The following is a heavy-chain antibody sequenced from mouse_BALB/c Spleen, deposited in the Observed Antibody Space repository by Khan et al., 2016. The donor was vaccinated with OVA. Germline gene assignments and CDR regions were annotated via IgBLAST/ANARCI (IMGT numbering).Heavy chain of an antibody. CDR3: ARVGYNGTMDY. CDR2: INTYTGQP. V-gene: IGHV9-3-1*01. Sequence: QVQLKQSGPELKKPGETVKISCKASGYTFTTNGMNWVKQAPGKGLKWMGCINTYTGQPIYADDFKGRFAFSLETSANTAYLQINNLKNEDTATYFCARVGYNGTMDYWGQGTSVTVAS. D-gene: IGHD2-14*01. J-gene: IGHJ4*01. CDR1: GYTFTTNG.